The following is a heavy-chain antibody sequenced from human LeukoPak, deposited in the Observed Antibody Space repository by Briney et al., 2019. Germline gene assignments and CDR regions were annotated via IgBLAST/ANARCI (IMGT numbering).Heavy chain of an antibody. V-gene: IGHV1-69*13. J-gene: IGHJ3*02. D-gene: IGHD2-15*01. CDR1: GGTFSSYA. Sequence: ASVKVSCKASGGTFSSYAISWVRQAPGQGLEWMGGIIPIFGTANYAQKFQGRVTITADESTSTAYMELSSLRSEDTAVYYYARGRPQTYCSGGSCYSDAFDIWGQGTMVTVSS. CDR2: IIPIFGTA. CDR3: ARGRPQTYCSGGSCYSDAFDI.